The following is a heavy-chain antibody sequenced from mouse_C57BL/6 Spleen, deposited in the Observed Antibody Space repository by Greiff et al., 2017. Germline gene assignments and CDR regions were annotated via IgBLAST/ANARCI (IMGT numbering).Heavy chain of an antibody. Sequence: EVKLVESGGGLVQPGGSLSLSCAASGFTFTDYYMSWVRQPPGKALEWLGFIRNKANGYTTEYSASVKGRFTISRDNSQSILYLQMNALRAEDSATDYCASQYYGSSYWYFDVWGTGTTVTVSS. J-gene: IGHJ1*03. V-gene: IGHV7-3*01. D-gene: IGHD1-1*01. CDR1: GFTFTDYY. CDR3: ASQYYGSSYWYFDV. CDR2: IRNKANGYTT.